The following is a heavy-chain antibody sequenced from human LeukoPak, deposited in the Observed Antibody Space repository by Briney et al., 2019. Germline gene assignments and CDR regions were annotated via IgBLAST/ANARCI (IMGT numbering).Heavy chain of an antibody. V-gene: IGHV4-39*01. CDR2: IYYSGST. Sequence: PSDTLSLTCTVSGGSISSSSYYWGWIRQPPGKGLEWIGRIYYSGSTYYNPSLKSRVTISVDTSKNKFSLKLNSVTAADTAVYYCARPAYRGSYYDAFDIWGQGTMVTVSS. CDR3: ARPAYRGSYYDAFDI. J-gene: IGHJ3*02. CDR1: GGSISSSSYY. D-gene: IGHD1-26*01.